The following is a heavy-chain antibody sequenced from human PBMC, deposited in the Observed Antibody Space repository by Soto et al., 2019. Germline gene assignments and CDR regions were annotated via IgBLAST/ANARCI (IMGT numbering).Heavy chain of an antibody. Sequence: EVQLLESGGGLVQPGGSLRLSCAASGFTFSSYAMSWVRQAPGKGLEWVSAISGSGGSTYYGDSVKGRFTISRDNSKNALYRQMNSLRAEDTAVYYCAKGQGDLYYYYMDVWGKGTTVTVSS. CDR1: GFTFSSYA. D-gene: IGHD3-16*01. CDR2: ISGSGGST. V-gene: IGHV3-23*01. J-gene: IGHJ6*03. CDR3: AKGQGDLYYYYMDV.